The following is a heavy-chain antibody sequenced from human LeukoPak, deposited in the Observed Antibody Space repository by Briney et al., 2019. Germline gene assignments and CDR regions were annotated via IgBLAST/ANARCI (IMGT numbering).Heavy chain of an antibody. CDR3: ATYCSGGSCYLAGYYGMDV. CDR1: GYTFTCYY. CDR2: INPNSGGT. J-gene: IGHJ6*02. D-gene: IGHD2-15*01. Sequence: ASVKVSCKASGYTFTCYYIHWVRQAPGQGLEWMGWINPNSGGTNYAQKFQGRVTMTRDTSISTAYMELSRLRSDDTAVYYCATYCSGGSCYLAGYYGMDVWGQGTTVTVSS. V-gene: IGHV1-2*02.